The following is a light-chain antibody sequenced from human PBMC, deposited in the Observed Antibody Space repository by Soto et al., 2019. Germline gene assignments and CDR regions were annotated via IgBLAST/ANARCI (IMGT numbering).Light chain of an antibody. Sequence: DIQMTQSPSSLSASVGDRVTITCRASQSISIYLNWYQQKPGKAPKLLIYGASSLQSGVPSRFSGRGSGTHFTLIISSLQPEDFATYYCQQGYSTPYTFGQGTNVEIK. V-gene: IGKV1-39*01. CDR1: QSISIY. CDR3: QQGYSTPYT. CDR2: GAS. J-gene: IGKJ2*01.